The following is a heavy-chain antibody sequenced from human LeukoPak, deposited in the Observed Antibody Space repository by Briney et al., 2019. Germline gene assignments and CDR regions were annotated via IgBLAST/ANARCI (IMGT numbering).Heavy chain of an antibody. V-gene: IGHV3-23*01. D-gene: IGHD2-21*02. CDR2: ISGSGGST. CDR1: GFTFSSYA. CDR3: AKDFSSLVLLTFDY. J-gene: IGHJ4*02. Sequence: GGSLRLSCAASGFTFSSYAMSWVRQAPGKGLEWVSAISGSGGSTYYADSVKGRFTIARDNSKNTLYLQMNSLRAEDTAVYYCAKDFSSLVLLTFDYWGQGTLVTVSS.